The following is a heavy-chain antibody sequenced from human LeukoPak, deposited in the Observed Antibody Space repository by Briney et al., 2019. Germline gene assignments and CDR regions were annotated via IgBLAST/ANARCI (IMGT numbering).Heavy chain of an antibody. J-gene: IGHJ4*02. Sequence: PSETLSLTCTVSGGSISSYYWSWIRQPPGKGLEWIGYIYYSGSTNYNPPLKSRVTISVDTSKNQFSLKLSSVTAADTAVYYCARGQRELHYWGQGTLVTVSS. CDR2: IYYSGST. CDR3: ARGQRELHY. CDR1: GGSISSYY. V-gene: IGHV4-59*01. D-gene: IGHD1-26*01.